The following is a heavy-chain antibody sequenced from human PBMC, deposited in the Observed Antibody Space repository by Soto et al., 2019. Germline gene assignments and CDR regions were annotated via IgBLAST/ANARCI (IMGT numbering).Heavy chain of an antibody. J-gene: IGHJ4*02. Sequence: SETLSLTCAVSGGSFTSNNWWTWVRQPPGQGLEWIGEIYRTGSTNYNPSLKSRATISLDKSENQFSLKVTSLTAADTAVYYCASRDPGTSVDYWGQGTLVTVSS. CDR3: ASRDPGTSVDY. V-gene: IGHV4-4*02. CDR2: IYRTGST. D-gene: IGHD1-7*01. CDR1: GGSFTSNNW.